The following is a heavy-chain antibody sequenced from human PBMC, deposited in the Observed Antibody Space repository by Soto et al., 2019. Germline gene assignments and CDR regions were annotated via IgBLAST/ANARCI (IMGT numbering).Heavy chain of an antibody. J-gene: IGHJ4*02. Sequence: QVQLVQSGAEVKKPGSSVKVSCKASGGTFSSYTISWVRQAPGQGLEWMGRIIPSLGIANYAQKFQGRVTITADKTTSTTYMELRSLRSEDTAVYYCARLCSGGSCYTDFWGQGTLVTVSS. D-gene: IGHD2-15*01. CDR3: ARLCSGGSCYTDF. CDR1: GGTFSSYT. V-gene: IGHV1-69*02. CDR2: IIPSLGIA.